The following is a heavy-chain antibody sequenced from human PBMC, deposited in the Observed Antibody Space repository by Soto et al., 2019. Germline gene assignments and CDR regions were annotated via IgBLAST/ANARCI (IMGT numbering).Heavy chain of an antibody. D-gene: IGHD2-15*01. V-gene: IGHV4-30-4*01. CDR3: ARDKVVVAATYYYGMDV. CDR2: IYYSGST. J-gene: IGHJ6*02. CDR1: GGSISSGDYY. Sequence: QVQLQESGPGLVKPSQTLSLTCTVSGGSISSGDYYWSWIRQPPGKGLEWIGYIYYSGSTYYNTSLKSRVTISVDTSKNQFSLKLSSVTAADTAVYYCARDKVVVAATYYYGMDVWGQGTTVTVSS.